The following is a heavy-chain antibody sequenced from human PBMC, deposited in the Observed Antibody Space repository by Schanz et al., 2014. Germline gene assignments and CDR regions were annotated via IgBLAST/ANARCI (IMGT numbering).Heavy chain of an antibody. CDR3: AMGGYQLHH. CDR2: INSDGTTT. D-gene: IGHD1-7*01. CDR1: GFTFSTYW. J-gene: IGHJ4*02. Sequence: VQLVESGGGVVQPGNSLRLSCAASGFTFSTYWMHWVRQAPGKGLVWVSHINSDGTTTTYADSVKGRFTISRDNAENTLYLQMNTLRVEDTAVYYCAMGGYQLHHWGQGTLVTVSS. V-gene: IGHV3-74*02.